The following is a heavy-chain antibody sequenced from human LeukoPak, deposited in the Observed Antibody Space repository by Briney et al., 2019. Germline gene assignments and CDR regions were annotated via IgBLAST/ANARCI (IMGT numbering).Heavy chain of an antibody. V-gene: IGHV4-30-4*08. CDR1: GGSISSGDYY. Sequence: SQTLSLTRTVSGGSISSGDYYWSWIRQPPGKGLEWVGYIYYSGSTYYNPSLKSRVTISVDTSKNQFSLKLSSVTAADTAVPYCARARYSSSWPNDAFDIWGQRTMVTVSS. J-gene: IGHJ3*02. CDR3: ARARYSSSWPNDAFDI. CDR2: IYYSGST. D-gene: IGHD6-13*01.